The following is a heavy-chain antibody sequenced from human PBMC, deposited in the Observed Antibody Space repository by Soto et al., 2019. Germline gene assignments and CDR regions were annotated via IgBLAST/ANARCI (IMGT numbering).Heavy chain of an antibody. CDR3: ARASGRGWYNWFDF. CDR1: GATFSRHG. V-gene: IGHV1-69*01. CDR2: IIPKFGTT. J-gene: IGHJ5*01. D-gene: IGHD6-19*01. Sequence: AVKVSCKASGATFSRHGISWVRQAPGQGLEDMGGIIPKFGTTNYAQKFRGRVTITADESTSTAYMEMSSLRYEDTAVYYCARASGRGWYNWFDFRGQGPLVTVSS.